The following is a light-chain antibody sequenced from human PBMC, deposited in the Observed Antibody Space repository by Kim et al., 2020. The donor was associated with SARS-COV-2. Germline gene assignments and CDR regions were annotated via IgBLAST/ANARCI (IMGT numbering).Light chain of an antibody. CDR3: QQYKSHSPYT. J-gene: IGKJ2*01. CDR1: QSISSW. CDR2: KAS. Sequence: DIQMTQSPSTLSASVGDRVIITCRASQSISSWLAWYQQKPGKAPKLLIYKASDLESGVPSRFSGSGSGTEFTLTITSLQPDDFATYYCQQYKSHSPYTFGQGTKLEI. V-gene: IGKV1-5*03.